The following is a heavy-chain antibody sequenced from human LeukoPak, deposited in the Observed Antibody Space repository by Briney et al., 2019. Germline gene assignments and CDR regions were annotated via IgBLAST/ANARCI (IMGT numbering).Heavy chain of an antibody. J-gene: IGHJ4*02. CDR3: ARAPVTSCRGAYCYPFDY. V-gene: IGHV3-23*01. D-gene: IGHD2-21*01. CDR1: GFTFLSYS. Sequence: GGSLRLSCAASGFTFLSYSMNWVRQAPGKGLEWVSATSSSDAGTYHADSVRGRFTISRDNSKNTLYLQMNSLRVEDAAVYYCARAPVTSCRGAYCYPFDYWGQGTLVTVSS. CDR2: TSSSDAGT.